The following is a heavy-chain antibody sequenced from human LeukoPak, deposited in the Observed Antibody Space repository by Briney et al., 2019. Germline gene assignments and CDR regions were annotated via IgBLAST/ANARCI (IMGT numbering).Heavy chain of an antibody. CDR3: ARAPIYSSSSDWFDP. D-gene: IGHD6-6*01. J-gene: IGHJ5*02. V-gene: IGHV1-2*02. CDR1: GYTFTGYY. CDR2: INPNSGGT. Sequence: GASVKVSCKASGYTFTGYYMHWVRQAPGQGLEWTGWINPNSGGTNYAQKFQGRVTMTGDTSISTAYMELSRLRSDDTAVYYCARAPIYSSSSDWFDPWGQGTLVTVSS.